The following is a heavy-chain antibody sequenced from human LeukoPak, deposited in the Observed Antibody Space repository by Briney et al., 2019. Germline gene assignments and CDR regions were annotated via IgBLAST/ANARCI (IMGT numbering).Heavy chain of an antibody. J-gene: IGHJ4*02. CDR1: GFTFSSYA. D-gene: IGHD1-26*01. CDR3: AREFGYSGSYFDY. Sequence: GGSLRLSCAASGFTFSSYAMHWVRQAPGKGLEWVAVISYDGSNKYYADSVKGRFTISRDNSKNTLYLQMNGLRAEDTAVYYCAREFGYSGSYFDYWGQGTLVTVSS. CDR2: ISYDGSNK. V-gene: IGHV3-30-3*01.